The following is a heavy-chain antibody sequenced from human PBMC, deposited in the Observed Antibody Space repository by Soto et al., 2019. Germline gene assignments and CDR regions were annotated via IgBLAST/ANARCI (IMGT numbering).Heavy chain of an antibody. CDR3: ARDHINGWKFDY. J-gene: IGHJ4*02. Sequence: GGSLRLSCAASGFTFSNYWMSRVRQAPGKGLEWVANIKQDGSENYYVDSVNDRFTTSRDNTKNSFYLQMNSLRAEDTAVYYCARDHINGWKFDYWGRGTLVTVSS. V-gene: IGHV3-7*01. CDR1: GFTFSNYW. D-gene: IGHD6-19*01. CDR2: IKQDGSEN.